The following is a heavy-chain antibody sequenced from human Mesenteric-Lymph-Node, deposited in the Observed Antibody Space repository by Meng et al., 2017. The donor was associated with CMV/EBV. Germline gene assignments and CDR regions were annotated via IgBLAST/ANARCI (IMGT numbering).Heavy chain of an antibody. CDR2: VSHTGDT. CDR1: SIDSSTYY. V-gene: IGHV4-39*07. CDR3: VRILNTGINGRGWFDL. D-gene: IGHD2-8*02. Sequence: SIDSSTYYWGWIRQPPGKGLEWIGSVSHTGDTDYNASLRSRVTMSVDTSQSQFFLKVNSVTAADTAVYSCVRILNTGINGRGWFDLWGQGVLVTVSS. J-gene: IGHJ5*01.